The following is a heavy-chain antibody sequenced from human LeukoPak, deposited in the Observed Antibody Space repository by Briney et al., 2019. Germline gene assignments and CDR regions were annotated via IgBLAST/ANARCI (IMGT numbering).Heavy chain of an antibody. CDR3: ARIRDYDFWSGYYTDWYFDL. CDR1: GGSISSSNW. Sequence: SETLSLACAVSGGSISSSNWGSWVRPPLRKGLEWIVDIYHTGSTNYNPSLKSRVTISVDKSKNQSSLKLSSVTAADTAVYYCARIRDYDFWSGYYTDWYFDLWGRGTQVTVSS. V-gene: IGHV4-4*02. J-gene: IGHJ2*01. CDR2: IYHTGST. D-gene: IGHD3-3*01.